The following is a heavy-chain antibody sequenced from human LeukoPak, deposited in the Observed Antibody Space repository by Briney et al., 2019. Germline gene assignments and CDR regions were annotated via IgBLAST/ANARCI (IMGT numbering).Heavy chain of an antibody. CDR3: ASRGIYGPELDY. Sequence: SETLSLTCAVYGGSFSGYYWSWIRQPPGKGLEWIGEINHSGSTNYNPSLKSRVTISVDTSKNQFSLKLSSVTAADTAVYYCASRGIYGPELDYWGQGTLVTVSS. D-gene: IGHD3-10*01. J-gene: IGHJ4*02. CDR1: GGSFSGYY. CDR2: INHSGST. V-gene: IGHV4-34*01.